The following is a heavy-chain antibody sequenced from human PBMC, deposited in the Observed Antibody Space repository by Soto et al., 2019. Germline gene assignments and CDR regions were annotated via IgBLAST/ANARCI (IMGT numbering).Heavy chain of an antibody. D-gene: IGHD4-4*01. CDR2: AYYSGST. Sequence: SETLSLTCTVSGKSVSTFYWSWIRQPPGKGLEWIGHAYYSGSTNYDPSLKSRVTISVDMSKNQVSLRLTSVTAADTAVYYCARGTDYTQIASYHSGMDVWGQGTSVTVS. CDR3: ARGTDYTQIASYHSGMDV. J-gene: IGHJ6*02. CDR1: GKSVSTFY. V-gene: IGHV4-59*02.